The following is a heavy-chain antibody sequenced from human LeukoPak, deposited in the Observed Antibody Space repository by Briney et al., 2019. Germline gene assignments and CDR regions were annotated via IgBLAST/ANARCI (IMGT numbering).Heavy chain of an antibody. CDR1: GYTFTSYA. Sequence: ASVKVSCKASGYTFTSYAMNWVRQAPRQGLEWMGWINTNTGNPTYAQGFTGRFVFSLDTSVSTAYLQISSLKAEDTAVYYCASGGNWNAFRNFDYWGQGTLVTVSS. J-gene: IGHJ4*02. D-gene: IGHD1-1*01. V-gene: IGHV7-4-1*02. CDR3: ASGGNWNAFRNFDY. CDR2: INTNTGNP.